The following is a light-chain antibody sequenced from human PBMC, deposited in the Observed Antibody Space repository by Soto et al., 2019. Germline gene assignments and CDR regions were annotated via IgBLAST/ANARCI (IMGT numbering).Light chain of an antibody. CDR3: QQSYSSPQVT. CDR2: AAS. V-gene: IGKV1-39*01. CDR1: QSINNY. J-gene: IGKJ5*01. Sequence: DIQMTQSPSSLSASIGDRVTIACRASQSINNYLNWYQQKPGKAPNLLIYAASSLQSGVPSRFSGRGSGTDFTLTISNLQPEDFATYYCQQSYSSPQVTFGQGTRLEIK.